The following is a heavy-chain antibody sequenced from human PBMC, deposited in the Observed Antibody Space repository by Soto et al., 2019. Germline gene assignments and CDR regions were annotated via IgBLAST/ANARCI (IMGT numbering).Heavy chain of an antibody. D-gene: IGHD3-22*01. J-gene: IGHJ3*02. Sequence: SVKVSCKASGGTFSSYAISWVRQAPGQGLEWMGGIIPIFGTANYAQKFQGRVTITADESTSTAYMELSSLRSEDTAVYYCASDFYDSSGYYQVGYDAFDIWGQGTMVTVSS. V-gene: IGHV1-69*13. CDR1: GGTFSSYA. CDR3: ASDFYDSSGYYQVGYDAFDI. CDR2: IIPIFGTA.